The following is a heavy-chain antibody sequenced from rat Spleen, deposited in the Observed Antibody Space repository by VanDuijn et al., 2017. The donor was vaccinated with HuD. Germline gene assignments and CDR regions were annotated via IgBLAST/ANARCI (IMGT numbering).Heavy chain of an antibody. J-gene: IGHJ2*01. CDR2: MWTGGNT. D-gene: IGHD5-1*01. CDR1: GFSLTSNG. Sequence: QVQLKESGPGLMQPSETLSLTCTVSGFSLTSNGVGWIRQPPGKGLEWMGVMWTGGNTAYNSLLKSRLSISRDTSKSQVFLKMNSLQIEDTATYYCARSETGRGFDYWGQGVMVTVSS. CDR3: ARSETGRGFDY. V-gene: IGHV2-32*01.